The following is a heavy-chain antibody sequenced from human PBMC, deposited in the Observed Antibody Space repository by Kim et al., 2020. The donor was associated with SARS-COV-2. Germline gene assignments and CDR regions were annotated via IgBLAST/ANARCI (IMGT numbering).Heavy chain of an antibody. D-gene: IGHD3-22*01. CDR1: GYSFSNYG. Sequence: ASVKVSCKASGYSFSNYGLVWARQAPGQGLEGMGWISSNSGHTKYAQNVQGRVTLTTDTSTNTGYMELSSLRSDATAVYYCAPYYDSNSYRGQWDWGQGTTVTVSS. J-gene: IGHJ6*02. CDR2: ISSNSGHT. V-gene: IGHV1-18*01. CDR3: APYYDSNSYRGQWD.